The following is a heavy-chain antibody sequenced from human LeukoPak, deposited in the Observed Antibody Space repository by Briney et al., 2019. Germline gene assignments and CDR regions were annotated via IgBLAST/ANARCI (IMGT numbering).Heavy chain of an antibody. V-gene: IGHV3-30-3*01. J-gene: IGHJ4*02. CDR2: ISYDGSNK. CDR3: ARDPDNYYDSSGQFDY. Sequence: SGGSLRLSCAASGFTFSSYAMHWVRQAPGKGLEWVAVISYDGSNKYYADFVKGRFTISRDNSKNTLYLQMNSLRAEDTAVYYCARDPDNYYDSSGQFDYWGQGTLVTVSS. CDR1: GFTFSSYA. D-gene: IGHD3-22*01.